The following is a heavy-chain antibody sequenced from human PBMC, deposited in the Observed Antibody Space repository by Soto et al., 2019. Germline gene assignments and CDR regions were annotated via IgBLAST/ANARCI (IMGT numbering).Heavy chain of an antibody. CDR2: INHSGST. CDR3: ARGVIAVAGDYFDY. D-gene: IGHD6-19*01. Sequence: SETLSLTCAVYGGSFSGYYWSWIRQPPGKGLEWIGEINHSGSTNYNPSLKSRVTISVDTSKNQFSLKLSSVTAADTAVYYCARGVIAVAGDYFDYWGQGTLVTVSS. CDR1: GGSFSGYY. J-gene: IGHJ4*02. V-gene: IGHV4-34*01.